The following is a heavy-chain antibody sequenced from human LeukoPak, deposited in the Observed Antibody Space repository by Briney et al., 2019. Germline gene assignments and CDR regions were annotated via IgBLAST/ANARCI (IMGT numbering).Heavy chain of an antibody. V-gene: IGHV3-11*04. CDR1: GFTFSDYY. CDR2: ISSSGSTI. J-gene: IGHJ6*03. D-gene: IGHD3-22*01. CDR3: ARTIYYDSYYYYYMDV. Sequence: PGGSLRLSCAASGFTFSDYYMSWIRQAPGKGLEWVSYISSSGSTIYYADSVKCRFTISRDNAKNSLYLQMNSLRAEDTAVYYCARTIYYDSYYYYYMDVWGQGTTVTVSS.